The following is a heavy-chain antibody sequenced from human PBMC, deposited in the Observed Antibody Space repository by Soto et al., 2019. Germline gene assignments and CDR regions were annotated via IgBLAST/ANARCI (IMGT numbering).Heavy chain of an antibody. CDR2: ISYDGSNK. CDR3: AKDLTSRAGRSIAAPLDY. Sequence: GGSLRLSCAASGFTFSSYGMHWVRQAPGKGLEWVAVISYDGSNKYYADSVKGRFTISRDNSKNTLYLQMNSLRAEDTAVYYCAKDLTSRAGRSIAAPLDYWGQGTLVTVSS. J-gene: IGHJ4*02. CDR1: GFTFSSYG. V-gene: IGHV3-30*18. D-gene: IGHD6-6*01.